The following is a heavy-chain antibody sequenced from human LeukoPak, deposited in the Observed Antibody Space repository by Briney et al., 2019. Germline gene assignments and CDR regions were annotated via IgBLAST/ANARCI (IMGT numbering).Heavy chain of an antibody. CDR2: INTNTGNP. J-gene: IGHJ4*02. D-gene: IGHD3-22*01. CDR3: ARWAYDSSGYYYYFDY. Sequence: GASVKVSCKASGYTFTSYGISWVRQAPGQGREWMGWINTNTGNPTYAQGFTGRFVFSLDTSVSTAYLQISSLKAEDTAVYYCARWAYDSSGYYYYFDYWGQGTLVTVSS. CDR1: GYTFTSYG. V-gene: IGHV7-4-1*02.